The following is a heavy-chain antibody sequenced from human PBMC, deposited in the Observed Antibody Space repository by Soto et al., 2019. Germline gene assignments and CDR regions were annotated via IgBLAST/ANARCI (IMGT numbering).Heavy chain of an antibody. Sequence: GASVKVSCKASGYTFTSYYMHWVRQAPGQGLEWMGIINPSGGSTSYAQKFQGRVTMTRDTSTSTVYMELSSLRSEDTAVYYCAREGITMVRGVMMEYYYYYYMDVWGKGTTVTVSS. J-gene: IGHJ6*03. CDR3: AREGITMVRGVMMEYYYYYYMDV. CDR2: INPSGGST. V-gene: IGHV1-46*03. CDR1: GYTFTSYY. D-gene: IGHD3-10*01.